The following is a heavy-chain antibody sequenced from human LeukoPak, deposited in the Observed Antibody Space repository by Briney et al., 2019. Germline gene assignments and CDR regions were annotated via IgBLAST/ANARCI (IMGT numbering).Heavy chain of an antibody. D-gene: IGHD6-13*01. CDR2: TYYRSKWYN. CDR1: GDSVSSNSVA. V-gene: IGHV6-1*01. Sequence: SQTLSLTCAISGDSVSSNSVAWNWIRQSPSRGLEWLGRTYYRSKWYNDYAVYVKSRITINPDTSKNQLSLQLNSVTPEDTAVYYCASQKATGYSSSWYDYWGQGTLVTVSS. CDR3: ASQKATGYSSSWYDY. J-gene: IGHJ4*02.